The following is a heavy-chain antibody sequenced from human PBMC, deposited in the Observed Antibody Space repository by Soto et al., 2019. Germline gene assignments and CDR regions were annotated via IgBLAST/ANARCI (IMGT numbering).Heavy chain of an antibody. CDR2: MYYSGST. V-gene: IGHV4-59*01. CDR1: VESISIYY. CDR3: ARDAGGPADY. D-gene: IGHD2-15*01. Sequence: SETLSLTCTVSVESISIYYWSRIRQPPGKGLEWIGYMYYSGSTNYNPSLKSRVTISVDTSKNQFSLKLSSVTAADTAVYYCARDAGGPADYWGQGTLVTVSS. J-gene: IGHJ4*02.